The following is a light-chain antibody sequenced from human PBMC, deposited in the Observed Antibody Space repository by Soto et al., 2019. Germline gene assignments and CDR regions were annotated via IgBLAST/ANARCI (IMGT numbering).Light chain of an antibody. CDR2: DVS. J-gene: IGLJ1*01. Sequence: QSALTQPASVSGSPGQSITISCTGTSSDVGGYNYVSWYQQHPGKAPKLMIYDVSNRPSGVSNRFSGSKSGNTASLTISGXXXXXXXDYYCSSYTSSSTLLYVFGTGTKLTVL. CDR3: SSYTSSSTLLYV. V-gene: IGLV2-14*01. CDR1: SSDVGGYNY.